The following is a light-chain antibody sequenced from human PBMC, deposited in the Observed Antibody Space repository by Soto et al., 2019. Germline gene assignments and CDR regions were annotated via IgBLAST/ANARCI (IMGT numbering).Light chain of an antibody. J-gene: IGKJ1*01. CDR3: QHYNSYSEA. Sequence: AIQLTQSPSSLSASVGDRVTITCRASQSISNSLNWYQQKPGKAPNLLIYATSGLQSGVPSRFSGSGSGTEFTLTISSLQPDDFATYYCQHYNSYSEAFGQGTKVDIK. CDR1: QSISNS. CDR2: ATS. V-gene: IGKV1-13*02.